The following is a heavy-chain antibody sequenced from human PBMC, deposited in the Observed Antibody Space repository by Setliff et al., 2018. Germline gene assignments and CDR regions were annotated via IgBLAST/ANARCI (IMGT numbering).Heavy chain of an antibody. CDR3: VRDRAAIVVGPPTAAFDH. CDR1: GYTFAKYG. J-gene: IGHJ4*02. V-gene: IGHV1-18*01. CDR2: ISGYNGYT. Sequence: ASVKVSCKAFGYTFAKYGTSWVRQAPGQGLEWMGWISGYNGYTVYAQKLQGRVTLTTDTSTGTAYMEVRSLRSDDTAQYYCVRDRAAIVVGPPTAAFDHWGQGTLVTVSS. D-gene: IGHD2-2*01.